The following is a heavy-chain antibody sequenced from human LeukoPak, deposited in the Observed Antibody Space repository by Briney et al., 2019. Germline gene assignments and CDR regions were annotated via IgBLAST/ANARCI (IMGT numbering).Heavy chain of an antibody. V-gene: IGHV6-1*01. D-gene: IGHD1-1*01. CDR2: TYYRSKWYT. CDR1: GDSFSSNSAA. CDR3: ERSTGPIDY. J-gene: IGHJ4*02. Sequence: SQTLSLTCAISGDSFSSNSAAWNWIRQSPSRGLEWLGRTYYRSKWYTYYAVSVKSRISINRGTSKNQFSLQLNSVTPEDTAVYYCERSTGPIDYWGQGTLVTVSS.